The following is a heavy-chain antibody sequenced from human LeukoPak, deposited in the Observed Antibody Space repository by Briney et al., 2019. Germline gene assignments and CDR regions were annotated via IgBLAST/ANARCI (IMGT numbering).Heavy chain of an antibody. CDR2: TYFRSKSYN. V-gene: IGHV6-1*01. Sequence: QTLSLTCAISGDSVSSNSAAWNWITQSPSRGLEWLGSTYFRSKSYNAYAASAKSRITINPDTSKNQFSLQLNSVTPEDTAVYYCAIAYGGYDAFDIWGQREMVTVSP. J-gene: IGHJ3*02. CDR1: GDSVSSNSAA. CDR3: AIAYGGYDAFDI. D-gene: IGHD3-16*01.